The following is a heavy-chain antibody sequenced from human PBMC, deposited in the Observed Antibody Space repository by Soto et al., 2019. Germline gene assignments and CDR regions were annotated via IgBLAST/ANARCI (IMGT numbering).Heavy chain of an antibody. D-gene: IGHD2-21*02. J-gene: IGHJ4*02. CDR2: IHFSGNT. CDR1: GVSISSYY. CDR3: ARYTVTAPGASVFLDY. Sequence: TSETLSLPCPVSGVSISSYYWSWIRQPPGKGLEWIGYIHFSGNTNYNPSLKSRVTISMDTSKNQFSLKLRSVTAADTAVYYCARYTVTAPGASVFLDYWGRGTLVTVSS. V-gene: IGHV4-59*01.